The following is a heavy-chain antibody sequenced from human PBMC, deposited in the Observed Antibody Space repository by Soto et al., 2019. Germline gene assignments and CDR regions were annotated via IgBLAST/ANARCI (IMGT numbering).Heavy chain of an antibody. CDR2: IYYSGST. CDR1: GGSISSSSYY. V-gene: IGHV4-39*01. D-gene: IGHD1-7*01. Sequence: QLQLQESGPGLVKPSETLSLTCTVSGGSISSSSYYWGWIRQPPGKGLEWIGSIYYSGSTYYNPALKRRVTISVDTSKNQYSLKLSSVTAADTAVYYCASSGTPDYYFDYWGQGTLVTVSS. J-gene: IGHJ4*02. CDR3: ASSGTPDYYFDY.